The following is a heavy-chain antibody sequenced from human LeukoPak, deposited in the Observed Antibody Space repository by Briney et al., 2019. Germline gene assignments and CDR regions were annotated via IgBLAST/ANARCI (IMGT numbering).Heavy chain of an antibody. CDR2: IYHSGST. D-gene: IGHD2-21*02. Sequence: ESSETLSLTCTVSGGSISSYYWSWIRQPPGKGLEWIGSIYHSGSTYYNPSLKSRVTISVDTSKNQFSLKLSSVTAADTAVYYCARVHIVVVTAHGHDAFDIWGQGTMVTVSS. CDR3: ARVHIVVVTAHGHDAFDI. V-gene: IGHV4-38-2*02. CDR1: GGSISSYY. J-gene: IGHJ3*02.